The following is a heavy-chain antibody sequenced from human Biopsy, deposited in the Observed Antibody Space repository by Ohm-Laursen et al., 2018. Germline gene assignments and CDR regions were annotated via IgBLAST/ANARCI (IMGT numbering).Heavy chain of an antibody. D-gene: IGHD3-16*02. CDR2: IRPLNGDT. CDR1: GYNFISYS. CDR3: ARGEVTFGELIVSLDS. J-gene: IGHJ4*02. Sequence: ASVKVSCKTSGYNFISYSINWVRQAPGQGLEWMGWIRPLNGDTKYGQKFQDRVTMTTDTSTSTVYMELTSLRSDDTAVYYCARGEVTFGELIVSLDSWGQGTRVSVSS. V-gene: IGHV1-18*01.